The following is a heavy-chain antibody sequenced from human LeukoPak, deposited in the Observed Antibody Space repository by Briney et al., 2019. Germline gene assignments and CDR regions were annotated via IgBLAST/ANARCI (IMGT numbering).Heavy chain of an antibody. CDR1: GGTFSSYT. CDR2: IIPILGIA. D-gene: IGHD6-13*01. J-gene: IGHJ5*02. Sequence: GASVKVSCKAFGGTFSSYTISWVRQAPGQGLEWMGRIIPILGIANYAQKFQGRVTITADKSTSTAYMELSSLRSEDTAVYYCARTSSSWYFWFDPWGQGTLVTVSS. V-gene: IGHV1-69*02. CDR3: ARTSSSWYFWFDP.